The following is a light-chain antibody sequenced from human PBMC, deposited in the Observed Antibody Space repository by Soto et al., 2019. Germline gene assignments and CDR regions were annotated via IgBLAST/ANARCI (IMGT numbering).Light chain of an antibody. CDR3: QQRSNWPSVT. J-gene: IGKJ4*01. CDR2: AAS. CDR1: QSVSSRS. Sequence: EIVLTQSPGTLSLSPGERATLSCRASQSVSSRSLAWYQQKPGQAPRLLIYAASSRASGIPGRFSGSGFGTDFTLTISRLEPEDFAVYYCQQRSNWPSVTFGGGTKVEI. V-gene: IGKV3D-20*02.